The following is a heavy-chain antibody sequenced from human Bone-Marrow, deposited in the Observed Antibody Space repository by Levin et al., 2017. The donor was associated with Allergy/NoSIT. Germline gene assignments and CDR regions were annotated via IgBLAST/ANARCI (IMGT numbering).Heavy chain of an antibody. CDR1: GFIFRNYA. D-gene: IGHD3-22*01. CDR3: AGYDTSAYHSPFDY. V-gene: IGHV3-23*01. Sequence: GESLKISCAASGFIFRNYAMNWVRQAPGKGLEWVSQISGSGGNTHYADSVKGRFTISRDNSKNTLYLQMNSLRDEDTAVYYCAGYDTSAYHSPFDYWGQGTLVTVSS. CDR2: ISGSGGNT. J-gene: IGHJ4*02.